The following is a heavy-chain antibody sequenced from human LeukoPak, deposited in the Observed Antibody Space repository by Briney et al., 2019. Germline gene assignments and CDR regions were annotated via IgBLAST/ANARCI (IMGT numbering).Heavy chain of an antibody. D-gene: IGHD5-12*01. J-gene: IGHJ4*02. CDR3: ARGKGAGSEFDY. Sequence: PSETLSLTCTVSGGSISSYYWSWIRQPPGKGLEWIGYIYYSGSTNYNPSLKSRVTISVDTSKNQFSLKLSSVTAADTAVYYCARGKGAGSEFDYWGQGTLVTVSS. CDR1: GGSISSYY. V-gene: IGHV4-59*01. CDR2: IYYSGST.